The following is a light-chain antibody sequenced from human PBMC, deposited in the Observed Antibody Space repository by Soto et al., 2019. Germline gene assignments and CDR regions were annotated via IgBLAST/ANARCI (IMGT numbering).Light chain of an antibody. V-gene: IGKV1-5*01. CDR3: QQYNTYSWT. CDR2: DAS. CDR1: QTIRNY. J-gene: IGKJ1*01. Sequence: DIRMTQSPSSLSASVGDRVTITCRASQTIRNYLNWYQQKPGKAPKLLIYDASSLQSGVPSRFSGSGSGTEFALTISSLQPDDFATYYCQQYNTYSWTFGPGTKVDIK.